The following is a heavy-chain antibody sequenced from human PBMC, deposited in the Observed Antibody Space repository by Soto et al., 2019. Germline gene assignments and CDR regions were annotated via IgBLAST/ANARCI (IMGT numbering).Heavy chain of an antibody. Sequence: WGSLRLSCAASGFTFISYWIHFCRQSPGKGLVWVSRINSDGSSTSYADSVKGRFTISRDNAKNTLYLQMNSLRAEDTAVYYCARVRLFYYYYGMDVWGQGTTVTVSS. D-gene: IGHD2-21*01. V-gene: IGHV3-74*01. CDR3: ARVRLFYYYYGMDV. CDR1: GFTFISYW. CDR2: INSDGSST. J-gene: IGHJ6*02.